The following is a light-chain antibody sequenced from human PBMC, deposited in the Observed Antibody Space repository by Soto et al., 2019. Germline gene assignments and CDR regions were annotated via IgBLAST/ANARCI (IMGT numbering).Light chain of an antibody. V-gene: IGKV3-20*01. CDR1: QSVANNY. J-gene: IGKJ1*01. CDR2: GAS. CDR3: QQYGNSPRT. Sequence: EIVLTQSPCTLSLSPGERATLSCRAIQSVANNYLAWYQHKPGQAPRLLIYGASSKATGIADRFTGSGSGTDFTLTISRLEPEDFAVYYCQQYGNSPRTFGQGTKV.